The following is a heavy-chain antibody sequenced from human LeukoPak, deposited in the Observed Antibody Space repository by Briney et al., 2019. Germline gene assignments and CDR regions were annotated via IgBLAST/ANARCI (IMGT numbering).Heavy chain of an antibody. CDR2: IYYSGST. CDR3: ARGYDFWSGYWGN. V-gene: IGHV4-59*08. J-gene: IGHJ4*02. CDR1: GGSISSYY. Sequence: PSETLSLTCTVSGGSISSYYWSWIRQPPGKGLEWIGYIYYSGSTNYNPSLKGRVTISVDTSKNQFSLKLSSVTAADTAVYYCARGYDFWSGYWGNWGQGTLVTVSS. D-gene: IGHD3-3*01.